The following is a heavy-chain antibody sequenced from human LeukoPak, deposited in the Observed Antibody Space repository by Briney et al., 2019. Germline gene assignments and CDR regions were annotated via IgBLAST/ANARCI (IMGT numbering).Heavy chain of an antibody. CDR1: GGSISSYD. J-gene: IGHJ4*02. Sequence: SETLSLTCTVSGGSISSYDWSWIRQPAGKGLEWIGRTYTSGSTYYNPSLKSRVAISLDTSKNQFSLKLSSVTAADTAVYYCARLGSSGYYPRNFDYWGQGTLVTVSS. CDR3: ARLGSSGYYPRNFDY. CDR2: TYTSGST. D-gene: IGHD3-22*01. V-gene: IGHV4-4*07.